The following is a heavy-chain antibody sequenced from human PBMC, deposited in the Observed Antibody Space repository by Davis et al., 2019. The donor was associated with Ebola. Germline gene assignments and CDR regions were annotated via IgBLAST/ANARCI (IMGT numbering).Heavy chain of an antibody. CDR2: ISSSGSTI. D-gene: IGHD3-3*01. CDR1: GFTFSSYW. Sequence: GESLKISCAASGFTFSSYWMHWVRQAPGKGLEWVSYISSSGSTIYYADSVKGRFTISRDNAKNSLYLQMNSLRAEDTAVYYCARVGLGWSGYYPPDYWGQGTLVTVSS. V-gene: IGHV3-48*04. CDR3: ARVGLGWSGYYPPDY. J-gene: IGHJ4*02.